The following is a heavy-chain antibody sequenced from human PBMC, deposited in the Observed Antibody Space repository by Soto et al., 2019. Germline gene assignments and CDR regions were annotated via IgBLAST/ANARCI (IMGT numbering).Heavy chain of an antibody. D-gene: IGHD3-9*01. J-gene: IGHJ4*02. CDR2: IYYSGST. Sequence: PSETLSLTCTVSGGSISSYYWSWIRQPPGKGLEWIGYIYYSGSTNYNPSLKIRVTISVDTSKNQFSLKLSSVTAADTAVYYCARENRAVLRYFDWRGVGYFDYWGQGTLVTVSS. CDR3: ARENRAVLRYFDWRGVGYFDY. CDR1: GGSISSYY. V-gene: IGHV4-59*01.